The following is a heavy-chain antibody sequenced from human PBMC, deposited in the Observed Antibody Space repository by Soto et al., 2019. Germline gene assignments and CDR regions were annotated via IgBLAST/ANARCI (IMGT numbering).Heavy chain of an antibody. CDR2: ISASTRNT. CDR1: GYTFSDYA. D-gene: IGHD2-15*01. J-gene: IGHJ2*01. V-gene: IGHV1-18*01. Sequence: QVQLVQSGGEVKKPGASVKVSCQASGYTFSDYAISWVRQAPGQGLEWMGWISASTRNTDQAQNFQGRVIMTLDTTTNTAYLELGSLRSDDTAVYYCVRCYCSVGSCYACWDFDLCGRGTLVTVSS. CDR3: VRCYCSVGSCYACWDFDL.